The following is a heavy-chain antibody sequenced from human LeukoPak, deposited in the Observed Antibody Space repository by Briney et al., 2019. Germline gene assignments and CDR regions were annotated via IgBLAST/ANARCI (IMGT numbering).Heavy chain of an antibody. CDR2: IYYSGST. V-gene: IGHV4-59*01. D-gene: IGHD5-18*01. Sequence: PSETLSLTCAVYGGSFSGYYWSWLRQPPGKGLEWIGYIYYSGSTNYNPSLKSRVTISVDTSKNQFSLKLSSVTAADTAVYYCARGRTAMARHWFDPWGQGTLVTVSS. J-gene: IGHJ5*02. CDR1: GGSFSGYY. CDR3: ARGRTAMARHWFDP.